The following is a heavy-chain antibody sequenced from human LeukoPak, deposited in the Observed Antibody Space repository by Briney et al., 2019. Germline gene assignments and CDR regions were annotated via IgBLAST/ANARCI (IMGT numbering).Heavy chain of an antibody. CDR2: IWYDGSNK. CDR1: GFTFSSYD. D-gene: IGHD6-13*01. V-gene: IGHV3-33*01. Sequence: GGSLRLSCAASGFTFSSYDMHWVRQAPGKGLEWVAVIWYDGSNKYYADSVKGRFTISRDNSKNTLYLQMNSLRAEDTAVYYCARVGIAAAGDYWGPGTLVTVSS. CDR3: ARVGIAAAGDY. J-gene: IGHJ4*02.